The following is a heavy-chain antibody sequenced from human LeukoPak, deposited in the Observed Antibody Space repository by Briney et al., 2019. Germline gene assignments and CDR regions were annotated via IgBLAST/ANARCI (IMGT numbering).Heavy chain of an antibody. V-gene: IGHV4-34*01. J-gene: IGHJ4*02. Sequence: SETLSLTCAVYGGSFCGYYWSWIRQPPGKGLEWIGEINHSGSTNYNPSLKSRVTISVDTSKNQFSLKLSSVTAADTAVYYCARGRGYDFDYWGQGTLVTVSS. CDR3: ARGRGYDFDY. CDR1: GGSFCGYY. CDR2: INHSGST. D-gene: IGHD2-15*01.